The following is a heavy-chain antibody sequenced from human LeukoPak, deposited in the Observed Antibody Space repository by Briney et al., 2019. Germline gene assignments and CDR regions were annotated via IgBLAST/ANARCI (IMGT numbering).Heavy chain of an antibody. CDR2: ISRSGSII. J-gene: IGHJ4*02. Sequence: GGSLRLSCAASGFSFSVYWKHWVRQAPGKGLEWVSYISRSGSIIYYADAVKGRFTISRDNAKNSLYLQMNSLRAEDTAVYYCARKPEFDYWGQGTLVTVSS. CDR3: ARKPEFDY. V-gene: IGHV3-48*04. CDR1: GFSFSVYW.